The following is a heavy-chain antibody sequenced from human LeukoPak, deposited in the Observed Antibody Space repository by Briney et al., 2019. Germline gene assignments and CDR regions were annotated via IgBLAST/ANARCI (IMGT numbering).Heavy chain of an antibody. CDR1: GGTFSSYA. V-gene: IGHV1-69*13. CDR3: ARGVRELRYFDWLFN. D-gene: IGHD3-9*01. J-gene: IGHJ4*02. Sequence: SVKVSCKASGGTFSSYATSWVRQAPGQGLEWMGGIIPIFGTANYAQKFQGRVTITADESTSTAYMELSSLRSEDTAVYYCARGVRELRYFDWLFNWGQGTLVTVSS. CDR2: IIPIFGTA.